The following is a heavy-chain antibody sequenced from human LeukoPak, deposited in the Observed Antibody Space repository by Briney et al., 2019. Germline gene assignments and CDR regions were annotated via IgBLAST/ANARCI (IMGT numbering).Heavy chain of an antibody. V-gene: IGHV4-39*01. CDR3: ASYDSSGYAEYYFDY. CDR2: IYYSGST. J-gene: IGHJ4*02. Sequence: SETLSLTCTVSGGSISSSGYYWGWIRQPPGKGLEWIGSIYYSGSTYYNPSLKSRVTISVDTSKNQFSLKLSSVTAADTAVYYCASYDSSGYAEYYFDYWGQGTLVTVSS. D-gene: IGHD3-22*01. CDR1: GGSISSSGYY.